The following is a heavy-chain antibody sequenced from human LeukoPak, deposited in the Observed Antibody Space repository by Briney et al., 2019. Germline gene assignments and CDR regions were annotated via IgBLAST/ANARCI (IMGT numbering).Heavy chain of an antibody. V-gene: IGHV3-23*01. CDR1: GFTFSSYA. Sequence: PGGSLRLSCAASGFTFSSYAMSWVRQAPGKGLEWVSAISGSGGSTYYADSVKGRFTISRDNSKNTPYLQMNSLRAEDTAVYYCAKDIGERSITIFGVVTLYYGMDVWGQGTTVTVSS. CDR3: AKDIGERSITIFGVVTLYYGMDV. J-gene: IGHJ6*02. D-gene: IGHD3-3*01. CDR2: ISGSGGST.